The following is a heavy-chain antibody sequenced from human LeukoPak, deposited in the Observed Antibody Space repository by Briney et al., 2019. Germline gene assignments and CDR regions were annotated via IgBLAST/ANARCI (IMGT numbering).Heavy chain of an antibody. CDR3: ARARGSTSPDYYYGMDV. V-gene: IGHV3-7*01. CDR2: IKQDGSEK. CDR1: GFTFSSYW. D-gene: IGHD2-2*01. Sequence: GGSLRLSCAASGFTFSSYWMSWVRQAPGKGLEWVTNIKQDGSEKYYVDSVKGRFTISRDNAKNSLYLQMNSLRAEDTAVYYCARARGSTSPDYYYGMDVWGQGTTVTVSS. J-gene: IGHJ6*02.